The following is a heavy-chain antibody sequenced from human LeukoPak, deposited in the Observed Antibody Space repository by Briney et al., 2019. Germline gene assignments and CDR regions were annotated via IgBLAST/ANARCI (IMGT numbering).Heavy chain of an antibody. V-gene: IGHV2-5*01. Sequence: SGPTLTHPPPTLTLTCTFSGFPLSTSAVGVRWIRQPPGKALEWLALIYWNDDKRYSPSLKSMLTITKDTSKNQVVLTMTNMDPVDTATYYCAHHNLEWLCDYWGQGTLVTVSS. CDR3: AHHNLEWLCDY. CDR2: IYWNDDK. D-gene: IGHD3-3*01. CDR1: GFPLSTSAVG. J-gene: IGHJ4*02.